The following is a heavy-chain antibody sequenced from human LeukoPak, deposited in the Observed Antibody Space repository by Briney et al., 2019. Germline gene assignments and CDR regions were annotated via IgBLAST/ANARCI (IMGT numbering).Heavy chain of an antibody. CDR3: ATPNDAFNI. Sequence: SGTLSVTCAVSGGSISNENWWSWVRQPPGKGLEWIGEIHHRGGTNYNPSLRSRVTISIDTSKNQFSLKLTSVTAADTAVYYCATPNDAFNIWGQGTMVTVSS. J-gene: IGHJ3*02. V-gene: IGHV4-4*02. CDR2: IHHRGGT. CDR1: GGSISNENW.